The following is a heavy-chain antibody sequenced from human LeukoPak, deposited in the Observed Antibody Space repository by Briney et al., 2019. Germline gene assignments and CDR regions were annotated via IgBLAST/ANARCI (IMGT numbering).Heavy chain of an antibody. CDR2: INPNSGAT. D-gene: IGHD6-19*01. CDR3: ARDYGSGWYNY. J-gene: IGHJ4*02. CDR1: GYTFTNYY. V-gene: IGHV1-2*06. Sequence: ASVKVSCKASGYTFTNYYMNWVRQAPGQGLEWMGRINPNSGATNYAQKSQGRVTMTRDTSISTAYMELSRLRSGDTAVYYCARDYGSGWYNYWGQGTLVTVSS.